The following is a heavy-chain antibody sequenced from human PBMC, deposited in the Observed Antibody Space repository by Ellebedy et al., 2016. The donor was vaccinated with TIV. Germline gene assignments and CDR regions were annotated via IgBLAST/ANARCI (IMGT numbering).Heavy chain of an antibody. V-gene: IGHV1-58*01. CDR1: GFTFTSSA. Sequence: SVKVSXXASGFTFTSSAVQWVRQARGQRLEWIGWIVVGSGNTNYAQKFQERVTITRDMSTSTAYMELRSLRSDDTAVYYCAVGDDFDYWGQGTLVTVSS. J-gene: IGHJ4*02. CDR2: IVVGSGNT. CDR3: AVGDDFDY. D-gene: IGHD4-17*01.